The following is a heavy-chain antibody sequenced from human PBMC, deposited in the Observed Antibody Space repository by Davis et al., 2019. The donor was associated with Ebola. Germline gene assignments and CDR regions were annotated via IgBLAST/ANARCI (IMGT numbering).Heavy chain of an antibody. D-gene: IGHD2-2*01. J-gene: IGHJ6*02. V-gene: IGHV3-21*01. CDR2: ISSSSSYI. CDR3: ARAGYCISTSCYARIYYYGMDV. Sequence: GGSLRLSCAASGFTFSSYAMSWVRQAPGKGLEWVSSISSSSSYIYYADSVKGRFTISRDNAKNSLYLQMNSLRAEDTAVYYCARAGYCISTSCYARIYYYGMDVWGQGTTVTVSS. CDR1: GFTFSSYA.